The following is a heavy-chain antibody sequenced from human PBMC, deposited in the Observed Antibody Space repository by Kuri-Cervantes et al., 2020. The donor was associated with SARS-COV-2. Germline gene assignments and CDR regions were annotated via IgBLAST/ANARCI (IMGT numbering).Heavy chain of an antibody. D-gene: IGHD3-10*01. CDR3: ARGMVRGVIQYYYYGMDV. CDR2: INPNSGGT. V-gene: IGHV1-2*04. Sequence: ASVKVSCKASGYTFSGSYYMYWVRQAPGQGLEWMGRINPNSGGTNYAQKFQGWVTMTRDTSISTAYMELSRLRSDDTAVYYCARGMVRGVIQYYYYGMDVWGQGTTVTVSS. CDR1: GYTFSGSYY. J-gene: IGHJ6*02.